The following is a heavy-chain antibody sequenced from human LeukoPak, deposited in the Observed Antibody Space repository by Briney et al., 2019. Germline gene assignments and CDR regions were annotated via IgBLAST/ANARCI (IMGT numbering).Heavy chain of an antibody. J-gene: IGHJ6*03. V-gene: IGHV4-4*09. CDR2: IYTSGST. CDR1: GGSISSYY. CDR3: ARQGYDILTGYPNPRYYYHMDV. Sequence: SETLSLTCTVSGGSISSYYWSWIRQPPGKGLEWIGYIYTSGSTDYNPSFKSRVTISVDTSNNQFSLKLSSVTAADTAVYYCARQGYDILTGYPNPRYYYHMDVWGKGTTVTVSS. D-gene: IGHD3-9*01.